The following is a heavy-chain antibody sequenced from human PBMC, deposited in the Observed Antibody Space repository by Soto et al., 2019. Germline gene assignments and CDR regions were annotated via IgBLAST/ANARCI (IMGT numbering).Heavy chain of an antibody. CDR3: AKTPYIVVVVAALDY. J-gene: IGHJ4*02. Sequence: QVQLVESGGGVVQPGRSLRLSCAASGFTFSSYGMHWVRQAPGKGLEWVAVISYDGSNKYYADSVKGRFTISRDNSKNTLYLQMNSLRAEDTAVYYCAKTPYIVVVVAALDYWGQGTLVTVSS. CDR1: GFTFSSYG. CDR2: ISYDGSNK. D-gene: IGHD2-15*01. V-gene: IGHV3-30*18.